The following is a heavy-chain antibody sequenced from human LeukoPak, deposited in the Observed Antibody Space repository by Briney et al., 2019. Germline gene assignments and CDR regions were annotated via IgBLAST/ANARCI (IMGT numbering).Heavy chain of an antibody. V-gene: IGHV3-13*01. CDR2: IGTAGDT. J-gene: IGHJ4*02. CDR3: ARARYYYDSSGYYYTLRPYYFDY. D-gene: IGHD3-22*01. CDR1: GFTFSSYD. Sequence: HPGGSLRLSCAASGFTFSSYDMHWVRHATGKGLEWVSAIGTAGDTYYPGSVKGRFTISRENAKNSLYLQMNSLRAGDTAVYYCARARYYYDSSGYYYTLRPYYFDYWGQGTLVTVSS.